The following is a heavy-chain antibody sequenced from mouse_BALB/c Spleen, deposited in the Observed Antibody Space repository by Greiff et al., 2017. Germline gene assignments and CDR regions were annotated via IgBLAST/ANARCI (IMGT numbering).Heavy chain of an antibody. Sequence: EVQRVESGGGLVKPGGSLKLSCAASGFTFSSYTMSWVRQTPEKRLEWVATISSGGSYTYYPDSVKGRFTISRDNAKKTLYLQMSSLKSEDTAMYYCTREDGNGGFAYWGQGTLVTVSA. CDR1: GFTFSSYT. CDR3: TREDGNGGFAY. CDR2: ISSGGSYT. D-gene: IGHD2-1*01. J-gene: IGHJ3*01. V-gene: IGHV5-6-4*01.